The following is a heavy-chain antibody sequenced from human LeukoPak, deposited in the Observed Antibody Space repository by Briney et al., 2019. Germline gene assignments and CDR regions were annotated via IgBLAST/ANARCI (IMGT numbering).Heavy chain of an antibody. V-gene: IGHV4-59*01. J-gene: IGHJ3*02. CDR1: GGSISSYY. Sequence: SETLSLTCTVSGGSISSYYWSWIRQPPGKGLEWIGYIYCSGSTNYNPSLKSRVTISVDTSKNQFSLKLSSVTAADTAVYYCARLSYGDYVPDAFDIWGQGTMVTVSS. CDR2: IYCSGST. D-gene: IGHD4-17*01. CDR3: ARLSYGDYVPDAFDI.